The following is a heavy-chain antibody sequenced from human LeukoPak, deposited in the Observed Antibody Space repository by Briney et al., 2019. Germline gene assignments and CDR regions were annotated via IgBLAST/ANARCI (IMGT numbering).Heavy chain of an antibody. J-gene: IGHJ6*03. CDR1: GDSISSSSYY. V-gene: IGHV4-39*07. CDR2: IFYTGST. Sequence: PSETLSLTCTVSGDSISSSSYYWGWIRQPPGKGLEWIGTIFYTGSTYYNPSLKSRVTISVDTSKNQFSLKMSSVTAADTAVYYCARALIELGYCSGGSCYSPTYYYYYMDVWGKGTTVTISS. CDR3: ARALIELGYCSGGSCYSPTYYYYYMDV. D-gene: IGHD2-15*01.